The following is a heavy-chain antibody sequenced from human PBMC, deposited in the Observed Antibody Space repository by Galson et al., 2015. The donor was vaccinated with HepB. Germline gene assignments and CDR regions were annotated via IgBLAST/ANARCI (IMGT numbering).Heavy chain of an antibody. CDR1: GGTFSSYA. Sequence: SVKVSCKASGGTFSSYAISWVRQAPGQGLEWMGGIIPLFGTANYAQKFQGRVTITADESTTTAYMELSRLRSEHTAVFYCAGARVPLDIVVIAAAVPHDGMDVWGQGTKVTVSS. V-gene: IGHV1-69*13. CDR3: AGARVPLDIVVIAAAVPHDGMDV. CDR2: IIPLFGTA. D-gene: IGHD2-2*02. J-gene: IGHJ6*02.